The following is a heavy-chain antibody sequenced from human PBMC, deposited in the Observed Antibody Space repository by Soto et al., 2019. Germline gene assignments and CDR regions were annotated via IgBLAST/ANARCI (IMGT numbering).Heavy chain of an antibody. CDR1: GFTFSSYI. CDR3: ARVVAWYFDSFFYY. D-gene: IGHD3-9*01. CDR2: ISSSSSYI. Sequence: EVQLVESGGGLVKPGGSLRLSCAASGFTFSSYIMNWVRQAPGKGLEWVSSISSSSSYIYYADSVKGRFTIASDNANNSLYLQMNSLIAEDTSVYYCARVVAWYFDSFFYYWGQGTLVTVS. V-gene: IGHV3-21*01. J-gene: IGHJ4*02.